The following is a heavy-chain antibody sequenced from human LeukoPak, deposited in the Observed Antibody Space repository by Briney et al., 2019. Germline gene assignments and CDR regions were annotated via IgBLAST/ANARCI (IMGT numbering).Heavy chain of an antibody. CDR3: ARGSSSWYTRPFDI. CDR1: GASISNYY. V-gene: IGHV4-4*07. CDR2: ISTSGST. J-gene: IGHJ3*02. D-gene: IGHD6-13*01. Sequence: SETLSLTCTVSGASISNYYWSWIRQPAGKGLEWIGRISTSGSTNYNPSLKSRVTISVDTSKNQFSLKLSSVTAADTAVYYCARGSSSWYTRPFDIWGQGTMVTVSS.